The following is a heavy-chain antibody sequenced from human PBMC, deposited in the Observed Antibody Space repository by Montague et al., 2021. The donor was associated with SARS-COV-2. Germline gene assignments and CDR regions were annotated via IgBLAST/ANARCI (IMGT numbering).Heavy chain of an antibody. Sequence: SETLSLTCTVSGASARTVNSYRNWIRQPPGKGLEWIGYISYSGSTNYSPSLKSRVTISVDTSTNQLSLKVISATAADTAVYYCARIGYEGVGYYYNYPDWGQGTLVTVSS. V-gene: IGHV4-61*01. CDR3: ARIGYEGVGYYYNYPD. J-gene: IGHJ1*01. CDR2: ISYSGST. CDR1: GASARTVNSY. D-gene: IGHD3-22*01.